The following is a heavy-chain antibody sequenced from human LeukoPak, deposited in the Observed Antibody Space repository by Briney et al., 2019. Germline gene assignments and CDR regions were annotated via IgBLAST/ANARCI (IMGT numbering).Heavy chain of an antibody. V-gene: IGHV3-30-3*01. CDR3: ARHLNYYLDY. Sequence: GGSLRLSCAASGFTFSSSAMHWVRQAPGKGLEWVAAISYDGSNKYYADSVKGRFTFSRDNSKNTIYLQMNSLRAEDTAVYYCARHLNYYLDYWGQGTLVTVSS. CDR1: GFTFSSSA. CDR2: ISYDGSNK. J-gene: IGHJ4*02. D-gene: IGHD3-10*01.